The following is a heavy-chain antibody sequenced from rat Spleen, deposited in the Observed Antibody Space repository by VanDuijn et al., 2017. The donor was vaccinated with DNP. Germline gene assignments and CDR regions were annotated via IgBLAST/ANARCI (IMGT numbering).Heavy chain of an antibody. D-gene: IGHD1-5*01. CDR3: ARQGIGDY. Sequence: EVQLVESGGGLVQPGRSLKLSCAASGFTFSDYYMAWVRQAPKKGLEWVASISYEGSSTYYGDSVKGRFTISRDNAKSTLYLQMNSLRSEDTATYYCARQGIGDYWGQGVMVTVSS. CDR2: ISYEGSST. V-gene: IGHV5-22*01. J-gene: IGHJ2*01. CDR1: GFTFSDYY.